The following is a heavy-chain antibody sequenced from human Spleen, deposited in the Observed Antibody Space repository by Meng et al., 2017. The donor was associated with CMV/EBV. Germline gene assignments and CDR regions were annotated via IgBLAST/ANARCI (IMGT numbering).Heavy chain of an antibody. J-gene: IGHJ3*02. CDR2: IYYSGST. Sequence: VSGGSVSSGSYYWSWIRQPPGKGLEWIGYIYYSGSTNYNPSLKSRVTISVDTSKNQFSLKLSSVTAADTAVYYCARAVVVAYDAFDIWGQGTMVTVSS. D-gene: IGHD2-15*01. CDR1: GGSVSSGSYY. V-gene: IGHV4-61*01. CDR3: ARAVVVAYDAFDI.